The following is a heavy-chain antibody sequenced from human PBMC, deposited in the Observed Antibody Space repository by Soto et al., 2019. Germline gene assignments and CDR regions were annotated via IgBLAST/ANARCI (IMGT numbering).Heavy chain of an antibody. J-gene: IGHJ4*02. CDR2: ISYDGSNK. D-gene: IGHD3-3*01. CDR1: GFTFSSYA. CDR3: ARDRGRYYDFWSGYQD. Sequence: VQLVESGGGLVQPGGSLRLSCAASGFTFSSYAMHWVRQAPGKGLEWVAVISYDGSNKYYADSVKGRFTISRDNSKNTLYLQMNSLRAEDTAVYYCARDRGRYYDFWSGYQDWGQGTLVTVSS. V-gene: IGHV3-30-3*01.